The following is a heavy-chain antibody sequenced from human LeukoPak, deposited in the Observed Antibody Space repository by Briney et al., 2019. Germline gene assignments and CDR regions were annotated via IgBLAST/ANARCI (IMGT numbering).Heavy chain of an antibody. Sequence: SETLSLTCTVSGGSISSYHWTWIRQPAGKGLEWIGRMYTSGSTNYNPSLKSRVSISVDKSKNQFSLKLSSVTAADTAVYYCARETRSSLGACSSASCPTYFDVWGRGTLVTVSS. CDR3: ARETRSSLGACSSASCPTYFDV. J-gene: IGHJ2*01. V-gene: IGHV4-4*07. CDR1: GGSISSYH. D-gene: IGHD2-2*01. CDR2: MYTSGST.